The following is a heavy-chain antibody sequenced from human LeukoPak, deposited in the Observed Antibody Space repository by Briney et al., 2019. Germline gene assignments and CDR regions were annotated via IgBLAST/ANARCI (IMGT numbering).Heavy chain of an antibody. D-gene: IGHD5-24*01. CDR1: GFTFSSYA. CDR2: ISGSTAGT. Sequence: GGSLRLSCAASGFTFSSYAMNWVRQAPGKGLEWVSAISGSTAGTRYADSVKGRFTISRDNSKNTLYLQMYSLRAEDTAVYYCAKGRWLQNYFDYWGQGTLVTVSS. J-gene: IGHJ4*02. V-gene: IGHV3-23*01. CDR3: AKGRWLQNYFDY.